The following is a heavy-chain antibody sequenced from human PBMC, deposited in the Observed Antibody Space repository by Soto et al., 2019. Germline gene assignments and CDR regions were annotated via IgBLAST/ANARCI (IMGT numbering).Heavy chain of an antibody. CDR3: ARDSPDGYCSGGSCYAPPHFDY. D-gene: IGHD2-15*01. CDR1: GYTFTSYA. CDR2: INAGNGNT. Sequence: ASVKVACKASGYTFTSYAMHWVRQAPGQRLEWMGWINAGNGNTKYSQKFQGRVTITRDTSASTAYMELSSLRSEDTAVYYCARDSPDGYCSGGSCYAPPHFDYWGQGTLVTVSS. J-gene: IGHJ4*02. V-gene: IGHV1-3*01.